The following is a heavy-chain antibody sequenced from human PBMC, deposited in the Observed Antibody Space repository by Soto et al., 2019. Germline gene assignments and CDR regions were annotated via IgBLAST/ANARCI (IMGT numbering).Heavy chain of an antibody. J-gene: IGHJ4*02. D-gene: IGHD2-15*01. CDR2: IKSRSAGGTT. CDR3: TTDSTQTFCDGGPCYSVQTKSHDS. V-gene: IGHV3-15*01. CDR1: GFTFNNGW. Sequence: EVQLVESGGGLVKPGGSLRLSCAASGFTFNNGWMSWVRQAPGKGLEWVGRIKSRSAGGTTDYSAPVQGRFTISRDDSKDTLYLQMNSLKTEDTAVYYCTTDSTQTFCDGGPCYSVQTKSHDSWGQGTLVTVSS.